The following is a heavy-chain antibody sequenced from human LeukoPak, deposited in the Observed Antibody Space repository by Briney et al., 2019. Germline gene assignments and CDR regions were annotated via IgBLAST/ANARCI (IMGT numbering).Heavy chain of an antibody. CDR2: ISPSGDIT. CDR1: GFTFSNHG. J-gene: IGHJ4*02. CDR3: ARRAGAYSHPYDY. D-gene: IGHD4/OR15-4a*01. Sequence: GGSLRLSCAASGFTFSNHGMNWVRQAPGKGLEWVSGISPSGDITYYADSVKGRFTISRDNSKNTLYLQMNSLRAEDTAVYYCARRAGAYSHPYDYWGQGTLVTVSS. V-gene: IGHV3-23*01.